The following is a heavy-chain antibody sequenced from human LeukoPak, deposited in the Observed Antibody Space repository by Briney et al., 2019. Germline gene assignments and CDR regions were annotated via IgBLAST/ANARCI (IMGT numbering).Heavy chain of an antibody. J-gene: IGHJ4*02. V-gene: IGHV3-7*01. CDR3: ARHFDWLLLDDY. CDR1: GFTFSNYW. D-gene: IGHD3-9*01. Sequence: TGGSLRLSCAASGFTFSNYWMSWVRQAPGKGLEWVANIKQDGSEKYYVDSVKGRFTISRDNAKNSLHLQMNSLRAEDTAVYYCARHFDWLLLDDYWGQGTLVTVSS. CDR2: IKQDGSEK.